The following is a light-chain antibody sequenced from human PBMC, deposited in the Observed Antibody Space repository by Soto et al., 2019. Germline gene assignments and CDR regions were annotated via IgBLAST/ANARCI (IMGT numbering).Light chain of an antibody. J-gene: IGKJ5*01. V-gene: IGKV1-9*01. CDR2: SAS. Sequence: IQLTQSPSSLSASVGDRVTITCRASRGISSYLAWYQQKPGKAPKLLVYSASTLQSGVPSRFSGSGSGPDFTLTISSLQPEESATYFCQQLNSYRQPFGQGKGLEI. CDR3: QQLNSYRQP. CDR1: RGISSY.